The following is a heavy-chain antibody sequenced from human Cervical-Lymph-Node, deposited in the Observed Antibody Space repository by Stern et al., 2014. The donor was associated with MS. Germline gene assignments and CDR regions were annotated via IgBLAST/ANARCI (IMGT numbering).Heavy chain of an antibody. Sequence: VQLVESGGGVVQPGRSLRLSCAVSGFTFSSYGMHWVRQAPGKGLEWMAFISNDGNSNYYTDSVNGRFSITRDNSKNTLSVQMNRLRAEDSAVYYCAKEKCPSPSNYYYGMDVWGQGTMVTVS. CDR1: GFTFSSYG. V-gene: IGHV3-30*18. CDR3: AKEKCPSPSNYYYGMDV. D-gene: IGHD6-6*01. J-gene: IGHJ6*02. CDR2: ISNDGNSN.